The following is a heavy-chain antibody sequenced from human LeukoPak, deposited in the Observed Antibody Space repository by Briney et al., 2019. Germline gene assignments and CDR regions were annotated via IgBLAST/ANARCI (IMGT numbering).Heavy chain of an antibody. V-gene: IGHV4-39*07. CDR1: GGSISSGSYY. CDR3: ARDSHSSGPGY. D-gene: IGHD3-22*01. Sequence: ASETLSLTCTVSGGSISSGSYYWGWIRQPPGKGLEWIGSIYYSGSTYYNPSLKSRVTISVDTSKNQFSLKLSSVTAADTAVYYCARDSHSSGPGYWGQGTLVTVSS. CDR2: IYYSGST. J-gene: IGHJ4*02.